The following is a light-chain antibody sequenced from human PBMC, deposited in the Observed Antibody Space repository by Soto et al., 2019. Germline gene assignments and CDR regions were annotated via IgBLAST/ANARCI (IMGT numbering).Light chain of an antibody. Sequence: EIVMTQSPATLSVSPGERATLSCRASQTVGSNLAWYQQKPGQAPRLLIYGASTRATGIPARFSGSGSGTEFTLTIRGLQSEDFAVYYCQHHNNWPWTFGQGTKVEI. J-gene: IGKJ1*01. CDR1: QTVGSN. CDR2: GAS. V-gene: IGKV3-15*01. CDR3: QHHNNWPWT.